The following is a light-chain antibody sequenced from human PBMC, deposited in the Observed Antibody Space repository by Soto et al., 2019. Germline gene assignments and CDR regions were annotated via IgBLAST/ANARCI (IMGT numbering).Light chain of an antibody. CDR2: RNN. V-gene: IGLV1-40*01. CDR1: SSNIGAGYD. Sequence: QPVLTQPPSVSGAPGQRVTISCTGSSSNIGAGYDVHWYQQLPGTAPKLVIFRNNNRPSGVPDRFSGCKSGTSASLAITGLQAEDEADYYCQAFETSLSVGVFGGGTKLTVL. J-gene: IGLJ3*02. CDR3: QAFETSLSVGV.